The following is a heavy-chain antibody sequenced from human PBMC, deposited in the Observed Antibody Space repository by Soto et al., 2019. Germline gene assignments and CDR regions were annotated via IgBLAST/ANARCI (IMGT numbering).Heavy chain of an antibody. CDR2: VNPKSGNT. D-gene: IGHD2-2*02. CDR3: ARPYCDSTSCHTDWFDP. CDR1: GYSFSTYD. J-gene: IGHJ5*02. Sequence: QVQLVQSGAEVKKPGASVKVSCKASGYSFSTYDINWVRQAAGQGLEWMGWVNPKSGNTDYAQRFRGRVTMTSNTSISTAYMELSALTPEDTAVYYCARPYCDSTSCHTDWFDPWGQGTLVTVSS. V-gene: IGHV1-8*01.